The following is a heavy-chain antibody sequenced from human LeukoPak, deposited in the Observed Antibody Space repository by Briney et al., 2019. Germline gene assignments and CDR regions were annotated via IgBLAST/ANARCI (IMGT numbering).Heavy chain of an antibody. CDR2: INPNSGDT. D-gene: IGHD2-8*01. CDR1: GYTFTGYY. V-gene: IGHV1-2*02. CDR3: ARGGLRVMVYRLYYMDV. J-gene: IGHJ6*03. Sequence: ASVKVSCKASGYTFTGYYMHWVRQAPGQGLEWMGWINPNSGDTKYAQKFQGRVTMARDTSISTAYMELTRLRSDDTAVYYCARGGLRVMVYRLYYMDVWGKGTTVTVS.